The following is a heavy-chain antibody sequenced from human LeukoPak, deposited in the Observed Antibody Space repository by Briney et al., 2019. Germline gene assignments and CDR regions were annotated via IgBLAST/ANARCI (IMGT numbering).Heavy chain of an antibody. Sequence: PGGSLRLSCAASGFTFSSYSMNWLGQAPGKGLEWGSVIYSGGSTYYADSVKGRFTISRHNSNNTLYLQMNSLRDEDTAVYYCARETKYGGYGYGFLDYWGQGTPVTVSS. CDR2: IYSGGST. J-gene: IGHJ4*02. D-gene: IGHD5-18*01. CDR3: ARETKYGGYGYGFLDY. CDR1: GFTFSSYS. V-gene: IGHV3-53*04.